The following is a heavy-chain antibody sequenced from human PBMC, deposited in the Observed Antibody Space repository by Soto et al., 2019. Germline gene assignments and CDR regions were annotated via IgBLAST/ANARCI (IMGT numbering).Heavy chain of an antibody. J-gene: IGHJ6*02. CDR2: INHSGST. CDR1: GGSFSGYY. D-gene: IGHD3-10*01. CDR3: AGLIWFGELLSYSYYYYGMDV. Sequence: SETLSLTCAVYGGSFSGYYWSWIRQPPGKGLEWIGEINHSGSTNYNPSLKSRVTISVDTSKNQFSLKLSSVTAADTAVYYCAGLIWFGELLSYSYYYYGMDVWGQGTTVTVSS. V-gene: IGHV4-34*01.